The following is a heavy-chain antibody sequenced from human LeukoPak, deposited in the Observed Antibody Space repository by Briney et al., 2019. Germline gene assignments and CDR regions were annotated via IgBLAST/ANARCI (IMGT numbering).Heavy chain of an antibody. D-gene: IGHD5-24*01. J-gene: IGHJ4*02. V-gene: IGHV4-39*01. CDR1: GASISTTIYH. Sequence: SETLSLTCTVSGASISTTIYHWGWIRQPPGKGLEWIGNIYYSGSTYYNLSLKSRVTISVDTSKNQFSLKLSSVTAADTAVYYCARQPLPNSPQDYWGQGTLVTVSS. CDR3: ARQPLPNSPQDY. CDR2: IYYSGST.